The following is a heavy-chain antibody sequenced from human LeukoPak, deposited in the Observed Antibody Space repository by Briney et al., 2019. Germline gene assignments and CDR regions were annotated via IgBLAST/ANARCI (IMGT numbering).Heavy chain of an antibody. J-gene: IGHJ4*02. Sequence: PSGTLALTCPVSGGSISSGGYYWSWIRQHPGKGLEWIGYIYYSGSTYYNPSLKSRVTISVDTSKNQFSLKLSSVTAADTAVYYCARGAEMATIFDYWGQGTLVTVSS. D-gene: IGHD5-24*01. V-gene: IGHV4-31*03. CDR3: ARGAEMATIFDY. CDR2: IYYSGST. CDR1: GGSISSGGYY.